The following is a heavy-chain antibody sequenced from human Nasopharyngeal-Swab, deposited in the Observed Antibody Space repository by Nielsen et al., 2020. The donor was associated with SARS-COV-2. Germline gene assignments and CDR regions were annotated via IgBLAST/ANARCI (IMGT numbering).Heavy chain of an antibody. CDR2: IYSGGST. V-gene: IGHV3-53*01. Sequence: GESLKISCAASGFTVSSNYMSRVRQAPGKGLEWVSVIYSGGSTYYADSVKGRFTISRDNSKNTLYLQMNSLRAEDTAVYYCARGVPFDPWGQGTLVTVSS. CDR1: GFTVSSNY. CDR3: ARGVPFDP. J-gene: IGHJ5*02.